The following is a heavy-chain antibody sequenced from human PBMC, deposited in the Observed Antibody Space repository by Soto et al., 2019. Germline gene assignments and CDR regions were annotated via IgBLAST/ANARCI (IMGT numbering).Heavy chain of an antibody. V-gene: IGHV3-33*01. CDR1: GFIFNTYG. Sequence: QTAGSLRLSCAASGFIFNTYGMHWVRQAPGKGLEWVAVIWHDGSNKFYADSVKGRFTTSRDNSKNILYLQMNSLRAEDTAVYYCATNMNNYGLQFDYWGQGTQVTVSS. CDR3: ATNMNNYGLQFDY. D-gene: IGHD5-18*01. CDR2: IWHDGSNK. J-gene: IGHJ4*02.